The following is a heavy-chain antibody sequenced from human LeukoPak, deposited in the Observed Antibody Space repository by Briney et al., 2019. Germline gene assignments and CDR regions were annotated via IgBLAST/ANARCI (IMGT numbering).Heavy chain of an antibody. V-gene: IGHV3-74*01. Sequence: GGSLRLSCAASGFTFSNYWMHWVRQAPGKGLVWVSRINSDGINTSYADSVKGRFTISRDNAKNTLNLQMNSPRAEDTAVYYCARDLGQYYDTSDNWFDPWGQGTLVTVSS. J-gene: IGHJ5*02. CDR1: GFTFSNYW. D-gene: IGHD3-22*01. CDR3: ARDLGQYYDTSDNWFDP. CDR2: INSDGINT.